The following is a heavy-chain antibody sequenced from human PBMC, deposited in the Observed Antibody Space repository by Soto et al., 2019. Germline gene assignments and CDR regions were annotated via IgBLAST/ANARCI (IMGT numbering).Heavy chain of an antibody. D-gene: IGHD3-9*01. Sequence: GSLRLSCAASGFTFSSYAMSWVRQAPGKGLEWVSAISGSGGSTYYADSVKGRFTISRDNSKNTLYLQMNSLRAEDTAVYYCAKDLRDVLRYFDWLYSWGQGTLVTVSS. CDR3: AKDLRDVLRYFDWLYS. V-gene: IGHV3-23*01. J-gene: IGHJ4*02. CDR2: ISGSGGST. CDR1: GFTFSSYA.